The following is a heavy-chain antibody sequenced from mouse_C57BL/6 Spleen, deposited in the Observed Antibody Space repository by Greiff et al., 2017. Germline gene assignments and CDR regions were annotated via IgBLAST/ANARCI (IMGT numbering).Heavy chain of an antibody. CDR1: GYTFTDYY. D-gene: IGHD1-1*01. CDR3: ARGLITTVGYYVEY. Sequence: VQLQQSGPELVKPGASVKISCKASGYTFTDYYMNWVKQSHGKSLEWIGDINPNNGGTSYNQKFKGKATLTVDKSSSTAYMELRSLTSEDSAVYYCARGLITTVGYYVEYWGQGTTLTVSS. J-gene: IGHJ2*01. V-gene: IGHV1-26*01. CDR2: INPNNGGT.